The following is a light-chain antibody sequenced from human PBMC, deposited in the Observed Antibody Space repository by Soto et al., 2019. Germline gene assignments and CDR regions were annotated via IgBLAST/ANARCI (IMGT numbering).Light chain of an antibody. Sequence: DIQMTQSPSTLSASVGDRVTITCRASQNINSWLAWYQQKPGKAPKLLIYKASGLESGVPSRFSGSGSVTEFTLTISSLQPDDFATYYCQQYNSYWCTFGQGTKVEIK. CDR1: QNINSW. J-gene: IGKJ1*01. V-gene: IGKV1-5*03. CDR3: QQYNSYWCT. CDR2: KAS.